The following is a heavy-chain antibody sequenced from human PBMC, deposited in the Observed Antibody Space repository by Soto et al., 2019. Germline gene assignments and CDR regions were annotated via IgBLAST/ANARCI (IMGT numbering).Heavy chain of an antibody. CDR3: AKCGYCSGGSCYDYYYMDV. CDR2: ISGSGGST. J-gene: IGHJ6*03. CDR1: GFTFSSYA. V-gene: IGHV3-23*01. D-gene: IGHD2-15*01. Sequence: GGSLRLSCAASGFTFSSYAMSWVRQAPGKGLEWVSAISGSGGSTYYADSVKGRFTISRDNSKNTLYLQMNSLRAEDTAVYYCAKCGYCSGGSCYDYYYMDVWGKGTTVTVSS.